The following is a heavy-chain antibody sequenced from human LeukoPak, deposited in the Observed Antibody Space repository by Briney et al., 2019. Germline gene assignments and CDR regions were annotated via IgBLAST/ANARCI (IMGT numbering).Heavy chain of an antibody. CDR3: ARGHLSGWYAIDY. V-gene: IGHV4-59*01. CDR1: GGSISSYY. CDR2: IYYSGST. Sequence: SETLSLTCTVSGGSISSYYWSWIRQPPGKGLEWIGYIYYSGSTNYNPSLKSRVTISVDTSKNQFSLKLSSVTAADTAVYYCARGHLSGWYAIDYWGQGTLVTVSS. D-gene: IGHD6-19*01. J-gene: IGHJ4*02.